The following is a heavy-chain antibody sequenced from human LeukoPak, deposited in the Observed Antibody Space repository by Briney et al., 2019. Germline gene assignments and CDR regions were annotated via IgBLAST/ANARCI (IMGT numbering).Heavy chain of an antibody. CDR1: GYTFTGYY. J-gene: IGHJ1*01. D-gene: IGHD2/OR15-2a*01. V-gene: IGHV1-2*02. CDR3: ARSTTPNENEYFEH. CDR2: INPNSGGT. Sequence: ASVKVSCKASGYTFTGYYIHWVRQAPGQGLECRGWINPNSGGTNYIQKFQGRVTMTRDTSISTAYMELSGLGSADAAVYYCARSTTPNENEYFEHWGQGTLVTVSS.